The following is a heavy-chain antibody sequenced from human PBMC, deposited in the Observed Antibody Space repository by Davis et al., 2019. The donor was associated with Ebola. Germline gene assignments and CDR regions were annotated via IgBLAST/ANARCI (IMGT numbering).Heavy chain of an antibody. CDR2: ISISSAFI. Sequence: PGGSLRLSCAASGFTFSTYTMTWVRQAPGKGLEWVSSISISSAFIYYADSVKGRFTVSRDNAKNSLSLQMDSLRAEDTAVYYCARYLSEWRSYSYHYYGMDVWGQGTTVTVSS. CDR1: GFTFSTYT. D-gene: IGHD3-3*01. V-gene: IGHV3-21*01. J-gene: IGHJ6*02. CDR3: ARYLSEWRSYSYHYYGMDV.